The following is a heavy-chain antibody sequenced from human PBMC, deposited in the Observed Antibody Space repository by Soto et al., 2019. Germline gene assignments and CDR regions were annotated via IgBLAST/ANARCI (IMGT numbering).Heavy chain of an antibody. CDR1: GGSISSYY. CDR2: IYYSGST. Sequence: SETLSLTCPVSGGSISSYYWSWIRQPPGKGLEWIGYIYYSGSTNYNPSLKSRVTISVDTSKNQFSLKLSSVTAADTAVYYCASEGLTGIGPATHNWFDPWGKGTQVTVSS. CDR3: ASEGLTGIGPATHNWFDP. J-gene: IGHJ5*02. D-gene: IGHD1-20*01. V-gene: IGHV4-59*01.